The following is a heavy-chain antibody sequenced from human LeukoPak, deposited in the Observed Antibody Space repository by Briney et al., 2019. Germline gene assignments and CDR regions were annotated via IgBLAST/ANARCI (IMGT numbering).Heavy chain of an antibody. D-gene: IGHD6-13*01. J-gene: IGHJ4*02. CDR3: ARGGRAQLVPTTDYFDY. Sequence: PSETLSLTCTVSGGSISSYYWSWIRQPAGKGLEWIGRIYTSGSTNYNPSLKSRATMSVDTSKNQFSLKLSSVTAADTAVYYCARGGRAQLVPTTDYFDYWGQGTLVTVSS. CDR1: GGSISSYY. V-gene: IGHV4-4*07. CDR2: IYTSGST.